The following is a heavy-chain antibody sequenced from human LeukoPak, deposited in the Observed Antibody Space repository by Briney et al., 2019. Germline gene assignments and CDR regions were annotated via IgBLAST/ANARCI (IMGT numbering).Heavy chain of an antibody. J-gene: IGHJ5*02. CDR2: ISAYNGNI. D-gene: IGHD2-2*01. V-gene: IGHV1-18*01. Sequence: ASVKVSCKASGYTFTSYGISWVRQAPGQGLEWMGWISAYNGNINSAQKLQGRVTMTTDTSTSTAYMELRSLRSDDTAVYYCATVGVVVLGPPPPNWFDPWGQGTLVTVSS. CDR3: ATVGVVVLGPPPPNWFDP. CDR1: GYTFTSYG.